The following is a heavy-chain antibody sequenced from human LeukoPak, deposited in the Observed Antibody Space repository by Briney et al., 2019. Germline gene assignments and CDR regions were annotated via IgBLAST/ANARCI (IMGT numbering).Heavy chain of an antibody. J-gene: IGHJ6*03. CDR2: TYISGST. V-gene: IGHV4-4*07. Sequence: SETLSLTCTVSGGSIGSYYWSWIRQPAGKGLEWIGRTYISGSTNYNPSLKSRVTMSVDTSKNQFSLKLSSVTAADTAVYYCARDSAGTTTYYYSYYMDVWGKGTTVTVSS. CDR3: ARDSAGTTTYYYSYYMDV. D-gene: IGHD1-1*01. CDR1: GGSIGSYY.